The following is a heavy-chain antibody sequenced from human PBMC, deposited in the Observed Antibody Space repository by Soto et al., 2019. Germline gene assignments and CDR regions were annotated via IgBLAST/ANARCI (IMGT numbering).Heavy chain of an antibody. V-gene: IGHV1-18*01. Sequence: QVQLVQSGGEVKKPGASVKLSCTASGYTFTSYGISWVRQAPGQGLEWMGWISAYNGKTNYAQNVQGRVTMTTDTAKRTAYMDLRSQRSDDTAVYYCARGGDVNYYHGMDVWGQGTTVTVSS. CDR3: ARGGDVNYYHGMDV. CDR1: GYTFTSYG. D-gene: IGHD5-12*01. J-gene: IGHJ6*02. CDR2: ISAYNGKT.